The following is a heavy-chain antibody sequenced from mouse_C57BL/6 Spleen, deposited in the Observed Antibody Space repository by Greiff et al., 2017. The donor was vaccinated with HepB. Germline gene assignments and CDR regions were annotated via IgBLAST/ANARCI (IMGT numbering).Heavy chain of an antibody. J-gene: IGHJ2*01. CDR1: GYTFTSYW. D-gene: IGHD1-1*01. Sequence: QVQLQQPGAELVMPGASVKLSCKASGYTFTSYWMHWVKQRPGQGLEWIGEIDPSDSYTNYNQKFKGKSTLTVDKSSSTAYMQLSSLTSEDSAVYYCARGYYYGSSSHFDYWGQGTTLTVSS. CDR2: IDPSDSYT. V-gene: IGHV1-69*01. CDR3: ARGYYYGSSSHFDY.